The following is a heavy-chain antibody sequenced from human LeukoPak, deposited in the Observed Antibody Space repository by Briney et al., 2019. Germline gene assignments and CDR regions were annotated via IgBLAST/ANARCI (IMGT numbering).Heavy chain of an antibody. CDR2: ISSSSSTI. D-gene: IGHD3-10*01. V-gene: IGHV3-48*01. CDR3: ARVAYWYYGSGRDRGFDY. J-gene: IGHJ4*02. CDR1: GFTFSSYS. Sequence: GGSLRLSCADSGFTFSSYSMKWVRQAPGKGLEWVSYISSSSSTIYYADSVKGRFTISRDNAKNSLYLQMNSLRAEDTAVYYCARVAYWYYGSGRDRGFDYWGQGTLVTVSS.